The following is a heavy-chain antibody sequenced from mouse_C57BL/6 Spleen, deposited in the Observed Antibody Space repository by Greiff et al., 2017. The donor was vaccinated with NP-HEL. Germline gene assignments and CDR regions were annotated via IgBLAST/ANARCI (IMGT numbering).Heavy chain of an antibody. CDR3: ARASYYGSRSYFDY. V-gene: IGHV1-54*01. CDR1: GYAFTNYL. D-gene: IGHD1-1*01. CDR2: INPGSGGT. J-gene: IGHJ2*01. Sequence: VKLQESGAELVRPGTSVKVSCKASGYAFTNYLIEWVKQRPGQGLEWIGVINPGSGGTNYNEKFKGKATLTADKSSSTAYMQLSSLTSEDSAVYFCARASYYGSRSYFDYWGQGTTLTVSS.